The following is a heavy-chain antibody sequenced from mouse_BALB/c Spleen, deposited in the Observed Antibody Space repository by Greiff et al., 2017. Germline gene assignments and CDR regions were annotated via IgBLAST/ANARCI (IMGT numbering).Heavy chain of an antibody. CDR1: GFTFSSYT. Sequence: VQLKESGGGLVKPGGSLKLSCAASGFTFSSYTMSWVRQTPEKRLEWVATISSGGSYTYYPDSVKGRFTISRDNAKNTLYLQMSSLKSEDTAMYYCTRERGYDGYYFDYWGQGTTLTVSS. CDR2: ISSGGSYT. D-gene: IGHD2-3*01. CDR3: TRERGYDGYYFDY. J-gene: IGHJ2*01. V-gene: IGHV5-6-4*01.